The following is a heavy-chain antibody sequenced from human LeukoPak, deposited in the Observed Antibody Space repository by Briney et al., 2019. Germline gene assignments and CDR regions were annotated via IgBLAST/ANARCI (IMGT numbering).Heavy chain of an antibody. CDR3: ARIVRYYYDSSGYPSY. CDR2: INHSGST. CDR1: GGSFSGYY. V-gene: IGHV4-34*01. J-gene: IGHJ4*02. D-gene: IGHD3-22*01. Sequence: SETLSLTCAVYGGSFSGYYWSWIRQPPGKGLEWIGEINHSGSTNYNPSLKSRVTISVDTSKNQFSLKLSSVTAADTAVYYCARIVRYYYDSSGYPSYWGQGTLVTVSS.